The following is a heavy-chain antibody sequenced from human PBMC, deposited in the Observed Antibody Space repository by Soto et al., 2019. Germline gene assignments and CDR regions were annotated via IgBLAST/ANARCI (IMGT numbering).Heavy chain of an antibody. CDR3: ARDGGGAFDI. CDR1: GGSISSYY. CDR2: IYYSGST. J-gene: IGHJ3*02. V-gene: IGHV4-59*01. Sequence: SETLSLTCTVSGGSISSYYWSWIRQPPGKGLEWIGYIYYSGSTNYNPSLKSRVTISVDTSKNQFSLKLSSVTAADTAVYYCARDGGGAFDIWGQGTMVTVSS. D-gene: IGHD3-16*01.